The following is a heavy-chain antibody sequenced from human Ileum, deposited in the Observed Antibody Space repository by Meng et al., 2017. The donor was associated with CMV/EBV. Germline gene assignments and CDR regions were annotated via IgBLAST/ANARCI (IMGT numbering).Heavy chain of an antibody. D-gene: IGHD4-17*01. V-gene: IGHV3-21*06. J-gene: IGHJ6*02. CDR2: ISSSSRYI. Sequence: FTFNSYVIKWVRQAPGKGLEWVSSISSSSRYIYYADSVKGRFTISRDNAKNLLFLQMDSLRVEDTAVYYCARGRATVTTVGHGMDVWGQGTAVTVSS. CDR1: FTFNSYV. CDR3: ARGRATVTTVGHGMDV.